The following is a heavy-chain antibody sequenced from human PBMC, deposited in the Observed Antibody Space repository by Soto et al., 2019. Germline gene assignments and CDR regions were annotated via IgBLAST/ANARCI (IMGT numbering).Heavy chain of an antibody. Sequence: VASVKVSCKASGGTFSSYAISWVRQAPGQGLEWMGGIIPIFGTANYAQKFQGRVTITADESTSTAYMDLSSLRSEDTAVYYCARGLTGYYYYGMDVWGQGTTVTVSS. D-gene: IGHD2-8*02. J-gene: IGHJ6*02. CDR2: IIPIFGTA. V-gene: IGHV1-69*13. CDR1: GGTFSSYA. CDR3: ARGLTGYYYYGMDV.